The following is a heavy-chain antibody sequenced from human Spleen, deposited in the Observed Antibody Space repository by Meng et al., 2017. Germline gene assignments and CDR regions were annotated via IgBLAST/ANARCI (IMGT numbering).Heavy chain of an antibody. Sequence: GESLRSPVQSLGAPSVPLISTGSARLPGKGLEWVALISYDGSNKYYADSVKGRFTISRDNAKNSLYLQMNSLRAEDTAVYYCASLLGYSSGWRAGNWFDPWGQGTLVTVSS. CDR2: ISYDGSNK. J-gene: IGHJ5*02. D-gene: IGHD6-19*01. V-gene: IGHV3-30*07. CDR1: GAPSVPL. CDR3: ASLLGYSSGWRAGNWFDP.